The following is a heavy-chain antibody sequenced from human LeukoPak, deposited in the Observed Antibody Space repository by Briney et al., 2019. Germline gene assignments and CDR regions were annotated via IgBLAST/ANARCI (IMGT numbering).Heavy chain of an antibody. Sequence: SETLSLTCVVYSGSFSGYFWSWIRQPPGKGLEWIGEINRSGSTNYNPSLKSRVTISVDTSKNQFSLKLSSVTAADTAVYYCARGIVGPTYFDYWGQGTQVTVSS. CDR3: ARGIVGPTYFDY. D-gene: IGHD1-26*01. V-gene: IGHV4-34*01. J-gene: IGHJ4*02. CDR1: SGSFSGYF. CDR2: INRSGST.